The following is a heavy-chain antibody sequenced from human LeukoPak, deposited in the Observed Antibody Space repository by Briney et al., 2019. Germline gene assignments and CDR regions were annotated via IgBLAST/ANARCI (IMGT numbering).Heavy chain of an antibody. D-gene: IGHD2-2*01. CDR3: ARHPDCTRTSCYVDYYGMDV. CDR1: GYRFTSYW. Sequence: GESLKISCKGSGYRFTSYWIGWVRQMPGKGLEWMGVINPGDSDTRYSPSFQGQVTISADKSISTAYLQWSSLKASDTAMYYCARHPDCTRTSCYVDYYGMDVWGQGTTVTVSS. CDR2: INPGDSDT. V-gene: IGHV5-51*01. J-gene: IGHJ6*02.